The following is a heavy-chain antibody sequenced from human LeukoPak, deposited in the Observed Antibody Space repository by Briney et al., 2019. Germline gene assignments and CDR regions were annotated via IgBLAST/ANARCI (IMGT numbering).Heavy chain of an antibody. D-gene: IGHD1-14*01. CDR3: AKDSPLTGAGYYYYYYGMDV. V-gene: IGHV3-30*18. CDR2: LSYDGSNK. J-gene: IGHJ6*04. CDR1: GFTFSSYG. Sequence: GGSLRLSCAASGFTFSSYGMHWVRQAPGKGLEWVAVLSYDGSNKYYADSVKGRFTISRDNSKNTLYLQMNSLRAEDTAVYYCAKDSPLTGAGYYYYYYGMDVWGKGTTVTVSS.